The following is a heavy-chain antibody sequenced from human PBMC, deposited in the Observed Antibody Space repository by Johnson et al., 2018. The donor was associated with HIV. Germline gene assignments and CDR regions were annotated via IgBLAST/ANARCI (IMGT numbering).Heavy chain of an antibody. CDR1: GFTFSNAW. V-gene: IGHV3-15*01. J-gene: IGHJ3*02. D-gene: IGHD3-3*01. Sequence: VQLVESGGGLVKPGGSLRLSCAASGFTFSNAWMSWVRQATGKGLEWVGRIKSKTDGGTRDYAAPVKGRFTISRDDSKNRLHLQMNSLKTEDTAVYYCTTGLTIFGVVILDAFDIWGQGTMVTVSS. CDR3: TTGLTIFGVVILDAFDI. CDR2: IKSKTDGGTR.